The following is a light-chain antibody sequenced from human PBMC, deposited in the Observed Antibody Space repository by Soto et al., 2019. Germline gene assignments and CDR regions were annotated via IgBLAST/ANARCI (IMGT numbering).Light chain of an antibody. CDR3: QQRSNWPRSYT. Sequence: EIVLTQSPATLSLSPGERASFSCRASQNIDTFLAWYQHKPGQAPRLLIYDASNRATGIPARFSGSGSGTDFSLTISSLEPEDFAIYYCQQRSNWPRSYTFGQGTKLEIK. CDR2: DAS. J-gene: IGKJ2*01. CDR1: QNIDTF. V-gene: IGKV3-11*01.